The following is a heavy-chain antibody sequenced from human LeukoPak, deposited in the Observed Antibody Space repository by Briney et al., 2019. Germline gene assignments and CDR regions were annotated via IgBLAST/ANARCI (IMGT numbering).Heavy chain of an antibody. CDR1: GYTFTSYG. J-gene: IGHJ6*02. Sequence: ASGKVSCKASGYTFTSYGISWVRQAPGQVLEWMGWISAYNGNTNYAQKLHGRVTLPTDTSTSTAYMELRRMRSDATAVYYCATDRYCTGGSCYNDHYYYYYGMDVWGQGTTVTVSS. CDR2: ISAYNGNT. V-gene: IGHV1-18*01. CDR3: ATDRYCTGGSCYNDHYYYYYGMDV. D-gene: IGHD2-15*01.